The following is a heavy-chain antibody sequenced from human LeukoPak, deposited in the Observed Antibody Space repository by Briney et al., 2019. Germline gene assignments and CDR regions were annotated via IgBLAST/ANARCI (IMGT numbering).Heavy chain of an antibody. D-gene: IGHD6-13*01. CDR3: ATLIAAAGHFYYYYYMDV. J-gene: IGHJ6*03. CDR2: ISYDGSNK. Sequence: PGGSLRLSCAASGFTFSNYAMHWVRQAPGKGLEWVAVISYDGSNKYYADSVKGRFTISRDNSKNTLYLQMNSLKAEDTAVYYCATLIAAAGHFYYYYYMDVWGKGTTVTVSS. CDR1: GFTFSNYA. V-gene: IGHV3-30-3*01.